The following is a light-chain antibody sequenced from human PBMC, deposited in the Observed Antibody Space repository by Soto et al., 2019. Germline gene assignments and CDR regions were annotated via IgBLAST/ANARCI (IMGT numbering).Light chain of an antibody. CDR2: EVT. J-gene: IGLJ3*02. CDR3: SSYTRSNTLR. CDR1: STDVGAYNY. V-gene: IGLV2-14*01. Sequence: QSALTQPASVSGSPGQSITISCTGTSTDVGAYNYVSWYQQYPGKAPHLIIYEVTNRPSGVSIRFSGSKSGNTASLTISGLRAEDEADYYCSSYTRSNTLRFGGGTKLTVL.